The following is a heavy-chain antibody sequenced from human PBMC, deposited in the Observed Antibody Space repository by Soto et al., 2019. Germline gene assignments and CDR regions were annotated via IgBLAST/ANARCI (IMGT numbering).Heavy chain of an antibody. V-gene: IGHV3-30-3*01. J-gene: IGHJ6*02. CDR3: ARVYSSSNYHYYYYGMDV. Sequence: GSLRLSCAASGFTFSSYAMHWVRRAPGKGLEWVAVISYDGSNKYYADSVKGRFTISRDNSKNTLYLQMNSLRAEDTAVYYCARVYSSSNYHYYYYGMDVWGQGTTVTVSS. CDR1: GFTFSSYA. CDR2: ISYDGSNK. D-gene: IGHD6-6*01.